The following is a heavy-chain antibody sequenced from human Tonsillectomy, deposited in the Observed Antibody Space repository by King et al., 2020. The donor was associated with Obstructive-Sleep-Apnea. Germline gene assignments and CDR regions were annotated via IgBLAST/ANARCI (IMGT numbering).Heavy chain of an antibody. CDR3: TTGVDGYYYGSGSSSFDY. CDR2: IKSKTDGGTT. V-gene: IGHV3-15*01. J-gene: IGHJ4*02. CDR1: GFTFSNAW. D-gene: IGHD3-10*01. Sequence: VQLVESGGGLVKPGGSLRLSCAASGFTFSNAWMSWVRQAPGKGLEWVGRIKSKTDGGTTDYAAPVKGRFTISRDDSKNTLYLQMNSLKTEDTAVYYCTTGVDGYYYGSGSSSFDYWGQGTLVTVSS.